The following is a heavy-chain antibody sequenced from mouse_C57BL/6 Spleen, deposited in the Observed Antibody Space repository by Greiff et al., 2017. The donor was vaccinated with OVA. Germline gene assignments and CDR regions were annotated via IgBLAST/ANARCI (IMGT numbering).Heavy chain of an antibody. CDR3: ARGGLPGDAMDY. CDR2: IYPRSGNT. V-gene: IGHV1-81*01. Sequence: QVHVKQSGAELARPGASVKLSCKASGYTFTSYGISWVKQRTGQGLEWIGEIYPRSGNTYYNEKFKGKATLTADKSSSTAYMELRSLTSEDSAVYFCARGGLPGDAMDYWGQGTSVTVSS. CDR1: GYTFTSYG. J-gene: IGHJ4*01. D-gene: IGHD3-1*01.